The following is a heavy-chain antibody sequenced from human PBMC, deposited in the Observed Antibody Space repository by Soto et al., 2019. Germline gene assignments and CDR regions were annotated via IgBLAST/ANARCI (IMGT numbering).Heavy chain of an antibody. Sequence: KESGPVMVKPTETLTLTCRVSGFSLDNVRLGVSWIRQPPGKALEWLAHIFSNDEKSYSTSLKSRLTISQDTSKSQVDLTLTNMDPVDTGTYFCARIRSGFSYDFDYWGQGTRVSVSS. V-gene: IGHV2-26*01. CDR2: IFSNDEK. J-gene: IGHJ4*02. CDR3: ARIRSGFSYDFDY. D-gene: IGHD3-16*01. CDR1: GFSLDNVRLG.